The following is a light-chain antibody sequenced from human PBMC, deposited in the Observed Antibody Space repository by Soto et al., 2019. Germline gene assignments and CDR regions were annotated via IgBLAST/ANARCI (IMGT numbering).Light chain of an antibody. J-gene: IGKJ1*01. CDR2: GAS. V-gene: IGKV3-20*01. CDR3: QQCGSSPPT. CDR1: QSVSSY. Sequence: EIVLTQSPGTLSLSPGERATLSCRASQSVSSYLAWYQQKPGRAPRLLIYGASSRATGIPDRFSGSGSGTDFTLTISRLEPEDFAVYYCQQCGSSPPTFGQGTKVDI.